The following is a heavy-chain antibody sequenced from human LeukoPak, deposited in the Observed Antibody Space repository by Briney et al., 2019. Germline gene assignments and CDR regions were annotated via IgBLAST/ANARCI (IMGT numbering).Heavy chain of an antibody. CDR1: GGSISSSSYY. J-gene: IGHJ5*02. Sequence: KTSETLSLTCTVSGGSISSSSYYWGWIRQPPGKGLEWIGSIYYSGSTYYNPSLKSRVTISVDRSKNQFSLKLSSVTAADTAVYYCARGSSRLKPYDFWRHWFDPWGQGTLVTVSS. D-gene: IGHD3-3*01. V-gene: IGHV4-39*07. CDR3: ARGSSRLKPYDFWRHWFDP. CDR2: IYYSGST.